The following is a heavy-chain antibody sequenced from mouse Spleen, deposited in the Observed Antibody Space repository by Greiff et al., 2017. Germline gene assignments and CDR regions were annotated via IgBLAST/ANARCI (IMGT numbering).Heavy chain of an antibody. CDR3: ARDYYGYEGAMDY. CDR1: GFTFSSYG. CDR2: ISSGGSYT. D-gene: IGHD1-2*01. V-gene: IGHV5-6*02. Sequence: DVKLVESGGDLVKPGGSLKLSCAASGFTFSSYGMSWVRQTPDKRLEWVATISSGGSYTYYPDSVKGRFTISRDNAKNTLYLQMSSLKSEDTAMYYCARDYYGYEGAMDYWGQGTSVTVSS. J-gene: IGHJ4*01.